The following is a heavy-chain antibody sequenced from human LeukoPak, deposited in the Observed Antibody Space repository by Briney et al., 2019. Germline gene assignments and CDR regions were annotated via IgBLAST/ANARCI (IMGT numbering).Heavy chain of an antibody. CDR2: NHHSGST. Sequence: SSETLSLTCAVYGGSFSGYSWIWIRQPPGKGLEWIGENHHSGSTNYNPSLKSRVTISVDTSKNQFSLKLSSVTAADTAVYYCARLRVRGYGYGPWEGPTWLDYWGQGTLVTVSS. CDR1: GGSFSGYS. J-gene: IGHJ4*02. D-gene: IGHD5-18*01. V-gene: IGHV4-34*01. CDR3: ARLRVRGYGYGPWEGPTWLDY.